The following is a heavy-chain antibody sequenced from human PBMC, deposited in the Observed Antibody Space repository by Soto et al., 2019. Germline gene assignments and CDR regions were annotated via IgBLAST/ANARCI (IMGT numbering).Heavy chain of an antibody. D-gene: IGHD5-18*01. CDR3: ARDRGRGYSPYGMDV. V-gene: IGHV4-59*01. CDR2: IYSSGST. J-gene: IGHJ6*02. CDR1: GGSISGYY. Sequence: SETLSLTCTVSGGSISGYYWSWIRQPPGKGLEWIGYIYSSGSTNYSPSLKSRVNISLDTSKNQFSLKLNSVTAADTAVYYCARDRGRGYSPYGMDVWGQGTTVTVSS.